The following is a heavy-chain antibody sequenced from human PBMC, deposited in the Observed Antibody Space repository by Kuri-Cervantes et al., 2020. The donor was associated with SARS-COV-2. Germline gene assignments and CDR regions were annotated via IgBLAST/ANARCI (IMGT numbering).Heavy chain of an antibody. J-gene: IGHJ4*02. CDR3: ASSLLGTLDY. D-gene: IGHD1-14*01. CDR2: ISSSSSYI. CDR1: GFTFSSYS. V-gene: IGHV3-21*01. Sequence: GESLKISCAASGFTFSSYSMNWVRQAPGKGLEWVSSISSSSSYIYYADSVKGRFTISRDNSKNTLYLQMNSLRAEDTAVYYCASSLLGTLDYWGQGTLVTVSS.